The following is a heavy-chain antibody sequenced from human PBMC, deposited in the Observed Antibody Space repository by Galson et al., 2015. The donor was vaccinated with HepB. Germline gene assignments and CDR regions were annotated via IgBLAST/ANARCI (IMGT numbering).Heavy chain of an antibody. J-gene: IGHJ4*02. V-gene: IGHV3-23*01. CDR1: GFTFSSYA. CDR2: ISGSGGNT. D-gene: IGHD6-19*01. Sequence: SLRLSCAASGFTFSSYAMSWVRQAPGKGLEWISTISGSGGNTYYADSVKGRFTISRDNSKNTLYLQMNSLRAEETAIYYCAKARSQWLRPYYFDYWGQGTLVTVSS. CDR3: AKARSQWLRPYYFDY.